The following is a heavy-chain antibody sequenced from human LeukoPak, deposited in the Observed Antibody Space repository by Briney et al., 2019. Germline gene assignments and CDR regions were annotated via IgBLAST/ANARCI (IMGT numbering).Heavy chain of an antibody. D-gene: IGHD3-22*01. J-gene: IGHJ4*02. Sequence: ASVKVSCKASGYTFTDYYMHWVRQAAGQGLEWTGWINPNSGGTKYAQKFQGRVTMTRDTSISTAYMELSRLRSDDTAVYYCARLSDNYYYDSSAYSYFDYWGQGTLVTVSS. V-gene: IGHV1-2*02. CDR1: GYTFTDYY. CDR2: INPNSGGT. CDR3: ARLSDNYYYDSSAYSYFDY.